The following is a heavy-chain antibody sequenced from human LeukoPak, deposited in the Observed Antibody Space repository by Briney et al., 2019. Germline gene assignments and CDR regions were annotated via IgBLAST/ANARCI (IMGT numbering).Heavy chain of an antibody. D-gene: IGHD6-6*01. J-gene: IGHJ5*02. CDR1: GYTFNTYY. Sequence: SSVKVSCKASGYTFNTYYIHWVRQTPGHGLEWMGWVNPNSGGTNSAQKFQGRVTMTSDPSITTAYMELNSLRSDDTAVYFCTRSGMEYSSASGLGWFDPWGQGILVTVSS. CDR2: VNPNSGGT. CDR3: TRSGMEYSSASGLGWFDP. V-gene: IGHV1-2*02.